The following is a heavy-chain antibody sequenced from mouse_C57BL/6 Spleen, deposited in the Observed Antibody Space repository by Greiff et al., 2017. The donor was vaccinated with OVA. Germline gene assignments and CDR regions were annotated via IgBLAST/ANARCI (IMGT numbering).Heavy chain of an antibody. J-gene: IGHJ1*03. CDR2: INHDGSST. CDR3: ARDQDYGIYPYWYVDV. V-gene: IGHV5-16*01. CDR1: GFTFSDYY. Sequence: EVQLVESEGGLVQPGSSMKLSCTASGFTFSDYYMAWVRQVPEQGLEWVANINHDGSSTYYLDSLQSRFIISRDNAKNILYLQISSLTSEDTTTYYCARDQDYGIYPYWYVDVWGTGTTVTVSS. D-gene: IGHD2-1*01.